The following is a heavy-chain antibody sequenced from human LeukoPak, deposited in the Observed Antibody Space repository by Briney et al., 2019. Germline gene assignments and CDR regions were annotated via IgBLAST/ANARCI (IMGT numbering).Heavy chain of an antibody. D-gene: IGHD3-9*01. CDR1: GYTFISYG. CDR2: ISAYNGNT. J-gene: IGHJ6*04. CDR3: ARARSSVYDILTGYYQRTNYYYGMDV. Sequence: ASVKVSCKASGYTFISYGISWVRQAPGQGLEWMGWISAYNGNTDYAQKLQGRVTMTTDTSTSTAYMELRSLRSDDTAVYYCARARSSVYDILTGYYQRTNYYYGMDVWGKGTTVTVSS. V-gene: IGHV1-18*04.